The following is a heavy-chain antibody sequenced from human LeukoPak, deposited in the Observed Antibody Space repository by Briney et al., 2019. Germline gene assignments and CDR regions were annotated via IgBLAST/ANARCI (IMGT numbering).Heavy chain of an antibody. CDR3: ARVRQSGSPLDY. V-gene: IGHV3-11*05. CDR1: GFTFSDYY. CDR2: ISKSGDNT. Sequence: GGPLRLSCAPCGFTFSDYYMSWIGQAPGKGLDWVSYISKSGDNTNYADSVKGRFTISRDNAKNSLYLQMNSLRAEDTAVYYCARVRQSGSPLDYWGQGTLVTVSS. J-gene: IGHJ4*02. D-gene: IGHD1-26*01.